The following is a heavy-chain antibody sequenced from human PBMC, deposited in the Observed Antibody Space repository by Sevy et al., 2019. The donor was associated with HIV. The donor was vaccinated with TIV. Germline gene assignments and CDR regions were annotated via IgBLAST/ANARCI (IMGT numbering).Heavy chain of an antibody. J-gene: IGHJ4*02. CDR1: GFTFSNYG. Sequence: GSLRLSCAASGFTFSNYGMHWVRQAPGKGLEWVAVIWNDGSNKYYAASVKGRFTISRDNSKNTLYLQMNSLRVEDTAVYFCARGGDFNDRSAKRDFDCWGQGTLVTVSS. D-gene: IGHD3-22*01. CDR2: IWNDGSNK. CDR3: ARGGDFNDRSAKRDFDC. V-gene: IGHV3-33*01.